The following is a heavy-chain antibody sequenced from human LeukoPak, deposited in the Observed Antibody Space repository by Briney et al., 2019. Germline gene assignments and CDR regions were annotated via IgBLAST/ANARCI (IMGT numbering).Heavy chain of an antibody. J-gene: IGHJ4*02. V-gene: IGHV4-4*02. D-gene: IGHD2-15*01. CDR3: AREYCSGGSCYAHFDY. Sequence: SETLSLTCAVSGDSISSTNWWNWVRQPPGKGLEWIGEIDHRGNTNYNPSLKSRVSISADKSKNQFSLKLASVTAADTAVYYCAREYCSGGSCYAHFDYWGQGTLVTVSS. CDR1: GDSISSTNW. CDR2: IDHRGNT.